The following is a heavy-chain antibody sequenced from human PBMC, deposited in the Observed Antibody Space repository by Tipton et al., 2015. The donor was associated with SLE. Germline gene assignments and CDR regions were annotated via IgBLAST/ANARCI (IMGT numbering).Heavy chain of an antibody. V-gene: IGHV4-61*02. Sequence: TLSLTCTVSGDSISSGSYYWSWIRQPAGKGLEWIGRIFSKGSTNSNLSLKSRVTISADTSKNQFSLKLTSVTAADTAVYYCARGPSSSETYYTWFDSWGQGTLVTVSS. CDR1: GDSISSGSYY. CDR3: ARGPSSSETYYTWFDS. D-gene: IGHD1-26*01. J-gene: IGHJ5*01. CDR2: IFSKGST.